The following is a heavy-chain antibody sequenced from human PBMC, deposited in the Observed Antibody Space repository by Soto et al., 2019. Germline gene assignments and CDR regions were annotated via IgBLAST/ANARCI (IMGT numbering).Heavy chain of an antibody. V-gene: IGHV3-74*01. Sequence: HPGGSLRFSCAASGFAFGNYWMHWVRQPPGKGPEWVSRMTSDGRTTQYADSVKGRFTVSRDNAKNTLYLQMNSLRAEDTAVYYCATAEVDYWGPGTLVTVSS. J-gene: IGHJ4*02. CDR3: ATAEVDY. CDR1: GFAFGNYW. CDR2: MTSDGRTT.